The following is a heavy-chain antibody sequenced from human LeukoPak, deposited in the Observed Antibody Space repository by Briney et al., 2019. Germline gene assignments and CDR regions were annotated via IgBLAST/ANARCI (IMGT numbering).Heavy chain of an antibody. CDR2: ISYDGSKK. D-gene: IGHD6-19*01. V-gene: IGHV3-30*03. CDR1: GFTFSSYG. CDR3: SFERARSGRGSGWRIFDY. J-gene: IGHJ4*02. Sequence: GGSLRLSCAASGFTFSSYGMHWVRQAPGKGLEWVAVISYDGSKKYSADSVKGRFSISRDNSKNTLYLQMNSLRAEDTAVYYCSFERARSGRGSGWRIFDYWGQGTLVTVSS.